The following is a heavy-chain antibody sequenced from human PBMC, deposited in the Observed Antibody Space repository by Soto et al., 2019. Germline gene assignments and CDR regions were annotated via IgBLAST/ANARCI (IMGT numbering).Heavy chain of an antibody. J-gene: IGHJ4*02. D-gene: IGHD2-2*01. V-gene: IGHV1-18*01. CDR2: ISAYNGNT. CDR3: ASDRVVLVPAAKLDY. Sequence: QVQLVQSGAEVKKPGASVKVSCKASGYTFTSYGISWVRQAPGQGLEWMGWISAYNGNTNYAQKLQGRVTMTTDTSTSTAYMELRSLRSDDTAVYYCASDRVVLVPAAKLDYWGQGTLVTVSS. CDR1: GYTFTSYG.